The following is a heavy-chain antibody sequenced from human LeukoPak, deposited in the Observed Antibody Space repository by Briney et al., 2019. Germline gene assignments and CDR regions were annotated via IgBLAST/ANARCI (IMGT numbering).Heavy chain of an antibody. Sequence: SVKVSCKASGSTFSSYAISWVRQAPGQGLEWMGGIIPIFGTANYAQKFQGRVTITADESTSTAYMELSSLRSGDTAVYYCARDVWIAARFRYYYYMDVWGKGTTVTVSS. CDR2: IIPIFGTA. J-gene: IGHJ6*03. CDR1: GSTFSSYA. CDR3: ARDVWIAARFRYYYYMDV. V-gene: IGHV1-69*01. D-gene: IGHD6-6*01.